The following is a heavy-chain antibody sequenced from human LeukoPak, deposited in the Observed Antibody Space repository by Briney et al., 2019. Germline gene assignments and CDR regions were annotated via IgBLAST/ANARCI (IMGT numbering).Heavy chain of an antibody. CDR1: GGTFSSYT. V-gene: IGHV1-69*02. Sequence: SVKVSCKASGGTFSSYTISWVRQAPGQGLEWMGRIIPILGIANYAQKFQGRVTITADKSTSTAYMKLSSLRPEDTAVYYCARASYYYYYMDVWGKGTTVTVSS. CDR3: ARASYYYYYMDV. CDR2: IIPILGIA. J-gene: IGHJ6*03.